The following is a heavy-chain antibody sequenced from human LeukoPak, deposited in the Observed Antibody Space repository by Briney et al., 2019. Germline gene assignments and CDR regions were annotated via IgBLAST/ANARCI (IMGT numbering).Heavy chain of an antibody. D-gene: IGHD4-23*01. CDR3: AREYYGGNSGLDY. CDR2: IYSGGST. J-gene: IGHJ4*02. V-gene: IGHV3-66*01. Sequence: AGGSLRLSCAASGFTVSSNYMSWVRQAPGKGLEWVSVIYSGGSTYYADSVKGRFTISRDNSKNTLYLQMNSLRAEDTAVYYCAREYYGGNSGLDYWGQGTLVIVSS. CDR1: GFTVSSNY.